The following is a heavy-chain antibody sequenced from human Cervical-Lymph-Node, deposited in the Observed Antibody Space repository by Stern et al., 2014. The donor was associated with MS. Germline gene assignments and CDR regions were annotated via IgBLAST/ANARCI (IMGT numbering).Heavy chain of an antibody. J-gene: IGHJ5*02. Sequence: QVTLKESGPTLVKPTQTLTLTCTFSGFSLSTSGVGVGWIRQPPGKALEWLALIYWDDDKRYSPSLKSRLTITKDTSKNQVVLTMTNMDPVDTDTYYCAHRPDWSGYLSNWFDPWGQGTLVTVSS. CDR1: GFSLSTSGVG. D-gene: IGHD3-3*01. CDR2: IYWDDDK. V-gene: IGHV2-5*02. CDR3: AHRPDWSGYLSNWFDP.